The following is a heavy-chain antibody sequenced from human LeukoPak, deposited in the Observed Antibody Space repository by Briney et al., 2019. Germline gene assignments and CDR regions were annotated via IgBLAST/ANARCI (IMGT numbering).Heavy chain of an antibody. J-gene: IGHJ5*01. CDR3: ARDPAPQGWFDS. CDR2: ISSSSSYI. V-gene: IGHV3-11*06. CDR1: GFTFSDYY. Sequence: GGSLRLSCAASGFTFSDYYMSWIRQAPGKGLEWVSYISSSSSYIYYADSVKGRFTISRDNAKNSLYLQMNSLRAEDTAVYHCARDPAPQGWFDSWGQGTLVTVSS.